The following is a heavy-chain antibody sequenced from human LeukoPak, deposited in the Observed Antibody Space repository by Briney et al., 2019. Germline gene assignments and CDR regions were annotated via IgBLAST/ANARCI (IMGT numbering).Heavy chain of an antibody. CDR2: ISGSVGTT. V-gene: IGHV3-23*01. Sequence: PGRSLRLSCAASGLTFNNHAMSWVRQPPGKGLEWVLSISGSVGTTYYADSVKGRFTSSRDNSKNTLYLQMNSLRAEDSAVYYCAKGGLQTGDGAFDIWGQGTMVTVSP. D-gene: IGHD7-27*01. CDR3: AKGGLQTGDGAFDI. J-gene: IGHJ3*02. CDR1: GLTFNNHA.